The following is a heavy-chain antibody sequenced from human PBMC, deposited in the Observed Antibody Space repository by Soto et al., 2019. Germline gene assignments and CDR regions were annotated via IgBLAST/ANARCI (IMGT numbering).Heavy chain of an antibody. D-gene: IGHD3-3*01. Sequence: SETLSLTCAVYGGSFSGYYWSWIRQPPGKGLEWIGEINHSGSTNYNPSLKSRVTISVDTSKNQFSLKLSSVTAAGTAVYYCARGLRGDFWSGYYFYYYYGMDVWGQGTTVTVSS. CDR3: ARGLRGDFWSGYYFYYYYGMDV. CDR2: INHSGST. V-gene: IGHV4-34*01. J-gene: IGHJ6*02. CDR1: GGSFSGYY.